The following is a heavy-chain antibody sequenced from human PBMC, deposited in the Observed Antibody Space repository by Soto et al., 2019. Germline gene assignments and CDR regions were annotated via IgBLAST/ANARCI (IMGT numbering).Heavy chain of an antibody. Sequence: GGSLRLSCTASGFTFGDYAMSWFRQAPGKGLEWVGFIRSKAYGGTTEYAASVKGRFTISRDDSKSIAYLQMNSLKTEDTAVYYCTRDLPGTSGFLYYYCMDVWGKGTTVTVSS. J-gene: IGHJ6*03. CDR3: TRDLPGTSGFLYYYCMDV. V-gene: IGHV3-49*03. D-gene: IGHD3-10*01. CDR2: IRSKAYGGTT. CDR1: GFTFGDYA.